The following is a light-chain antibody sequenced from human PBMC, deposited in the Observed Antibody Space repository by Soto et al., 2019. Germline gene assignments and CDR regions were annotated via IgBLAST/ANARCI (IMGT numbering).Light chain of an antibody. CDR3: AAWDDGLFV. CDR1: NIGIKD. J-gene: IGLJ1*01. V-gene: IGLV3-21*02. Sequence: SYELTQPPSVSVAPGQTASISCGGNNIGIKDVYWYQQQPGQAPVLVVYDNRDRPSGIPERFSGSNSATSASLAISGLLSEDEADYYCAAWDDGLFVFGTGTKLTVL. CDR2: DNR.